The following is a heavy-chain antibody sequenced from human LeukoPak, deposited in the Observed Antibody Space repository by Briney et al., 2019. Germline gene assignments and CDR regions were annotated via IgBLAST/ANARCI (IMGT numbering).Heavy chain of an antibody. V-gene: IGHV3-66*01. CDR2: IYSGGST. Sequence: GGSLRLSCAASGFTVSSNYMSWVRQAPGKGLEWVSVIYSGGSTYYADSVKGRFTISRDNSKNTLYLQMNSLRAEDTAVYYCARGWDSSGWYGGAFDYWGQGTLVSVSS. D-gene: IGHD6-19*01. CDR3: ARGWDSSGWYGGAFDY. J-gene: IGHJ4*02. CDR1: GFTVSSNY.